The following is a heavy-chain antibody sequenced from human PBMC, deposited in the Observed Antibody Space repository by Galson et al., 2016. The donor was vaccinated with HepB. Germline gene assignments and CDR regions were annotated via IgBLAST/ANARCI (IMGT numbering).Heavy chain of an antibody. V-gene: IGHV3-48*02. CDR1: GFNLSDFT. CDR3: ARPTTIAPRTYYYGMEV. Sequence: SLRLSCAASGFNLSDFTMNWVRQAPGKGLEWIAYISNSGSYIHYADSVKGRFTISRDNGKNSLYLQMSSLRDEDTAVYYCARPTTIAPRTYYYGMEVWGQGTTVTVSS. D-gene: IGHD6-13*01. CDR2: ISNSGSYI. J-gene: IGHJ6*02.